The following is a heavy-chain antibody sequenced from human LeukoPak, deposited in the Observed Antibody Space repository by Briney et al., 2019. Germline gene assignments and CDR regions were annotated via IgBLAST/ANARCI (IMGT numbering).Heavy chain of an antibody. CDR2: IIPIFGTA. CDR1: GYTFTSYA. V-gene: IGHV1-69*06. D-gene: IGHD6-13*01. Sequence: GASVKVSCKASGYTFTSYAMNWVRQAPGQGLEWMGGIIPIFGTANYAQKFQGRVTITADKSTSTAYMQLSSLRSEDTAVYYCARDPKPRIAPTSPGRFHYYYMDVWGKGTAVTISS. J-gene: IGHJ6*03. CDR3: ARDPKPRIAPTSPGRFHYYYMDV.